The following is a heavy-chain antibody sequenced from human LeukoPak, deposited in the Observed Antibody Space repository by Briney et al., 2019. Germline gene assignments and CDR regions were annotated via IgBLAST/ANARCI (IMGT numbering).Heavy chain of an antibody. CDR2: ISPSGGST. J-gene: IGHJ6*03. CDR3: ARDLTVTTYYYYYYYMDV. Sequence: GASVKVSCKAFGYTFTRYYMHWVRQAPGQGPEWMGVISPSGGSTTYAQKFQGRVTLTRDMSTSTAYMELRSLRSDDTAVYYCARDLTVTTYYYYYYYMDVWGKGTTVTVSS. V-gene: IGHV1-46*01. CDR1: GYTFTRYY. D-gene: IGHD4-17*01.